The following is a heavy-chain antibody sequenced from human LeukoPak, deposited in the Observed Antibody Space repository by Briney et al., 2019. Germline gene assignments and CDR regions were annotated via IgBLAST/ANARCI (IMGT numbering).Heavy chain of an antibody. CDR1: GFTFSSYE. V-gene: IGHV3-48*03. Sequence: PGGSLRLSCAASGFTFSSYEMNWVRQAPGKGLEWVSFISSSGSTIYYADSVKGRFTISRDNAKNSLYLQMNNLRAEDTALYYCAKSLGPISNIAARPLDYWGLGTLVTVSS. CDR3: AKSLGPISNIAARPLDY. J-gene: IGHJ4*02. CDR2: ISSSGSTI. D-gene: IGHD6-6*01.